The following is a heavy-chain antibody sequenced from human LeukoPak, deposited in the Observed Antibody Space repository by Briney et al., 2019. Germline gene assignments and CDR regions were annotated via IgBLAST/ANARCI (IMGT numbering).Heavy chain of an antibody. D-gene: IGHD2-2*02. CDR2: IKRDGSEK. V-gene: IGHV3-7*03. CDR3: ARVYTGNRWHFDY. Sequence: AGVSLRLSCAASGFTFSTYWMSWVRQAPGKGLECVANIKRDGSEKYCVDSVKGRFTIFKDDAKSSLYLQMNSLRAEDTAVYFCARVYTGNRWHFDYWGQGTLVTVSS. J-gene: IGHJ4*02. CDR1: GFTFSTYW.